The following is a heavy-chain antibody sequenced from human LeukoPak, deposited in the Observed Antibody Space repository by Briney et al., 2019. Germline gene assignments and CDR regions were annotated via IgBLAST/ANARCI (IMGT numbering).Heavy chain of an antibody. CDR2: ISNDGTNK. J-gene: IGHJ6*03. CDR1: GFTFSTFP. V-gene: IGHV3-30*01. Sequence: GGSVRLSCAASGFTFSTFPMHWVRQAPGRGLQWVAVISNDGTNKYYADSVKGRFTISRGNSKNTLFLQMNSLTTEDTAAYYCARGAGTTVYYIDVWGNGTTVTVSS. CDR3: ARGAGTTVYYIDV. D-gene: IGHD1-7*01.